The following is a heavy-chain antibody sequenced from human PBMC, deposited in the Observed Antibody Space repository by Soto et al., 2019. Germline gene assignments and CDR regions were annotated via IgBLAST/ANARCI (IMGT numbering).Heavy chain of an antibody. V-gene: IGHV3-30*18. Sequence: GGSLRLSCAASGFTFSSYGMHWVRQAPGKGLEWVAVISYDGSNKYYAASVKGRFTISRDNSKNTLYLQMNSLRAEATAVYYCAKTVSAVTTEYWGQGTLVTVSS. CDR1: GFTFSSYG. CDR3: AKTVSAVTTEY. J-gene: IGHJ4*02. D-gene: IGHD4-17*01. CDR2: ISYDGSNK.